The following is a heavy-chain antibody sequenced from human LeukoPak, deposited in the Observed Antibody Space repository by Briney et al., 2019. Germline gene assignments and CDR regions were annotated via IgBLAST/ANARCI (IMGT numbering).Heavy chain of an antibody. CDR1: GGSASSGSYY. CDR2: IYYSGST. V-gene: IGHV4-61*01. Sequence: LETLSLTCTVSGGSASSGSYYWSWIRQPPGKGLEWIGYIYYSGSTNYNPSLKSRVTISVDTSKNQFSLKLSSVTAADTAVYYCAGSYGGNSINYWGQGTLVTVSS. CDR3: AGSYGGNSINY. D-gene: IGHD4-23*01. J-gene: IGHJ4*02.